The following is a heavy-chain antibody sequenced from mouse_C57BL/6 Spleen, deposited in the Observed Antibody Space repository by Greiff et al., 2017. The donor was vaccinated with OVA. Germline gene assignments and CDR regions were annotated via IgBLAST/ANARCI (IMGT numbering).Heavy chain of an antibody. Sequence: EVKLVESGGGLVQPGASLRLSCAASGFTFTDYYMSWVRQPPGKAPEWLALIRNKANGYTTAYTASVKGRFTISRDNSQNIHYLQRNTLSAEDSATYYGGKGVYGNYLDYWGQGTSVTVSS. V-gene: IGHV7-4*01. J-gene: IGHJ4*01. CDR1: GFTFTDYY. D-gene: IGHD2-1*01. CDR3: GKGVYGNYLDY. CDR2: IRNKANGYTT.